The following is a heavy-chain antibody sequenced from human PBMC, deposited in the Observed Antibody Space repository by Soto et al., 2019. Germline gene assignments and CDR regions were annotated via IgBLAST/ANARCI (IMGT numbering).Heavy chain of an antibody. CDR3: AKDMPPYRGHAGAEYLQH. D-gene: IGHD2-2*01. CDR2: ISSSDGTT. V-gene: IGHV3-23*01. CDR1: GFTFSSYA. Sequence: PGGSLRLSCAASGFTFSSYALNWVRQAPGKGLEWVSSISSSDGTTYYADSVKGRFTISRDNSKNTLYLQMNSLRAEDTAVYYCAKDMPPYRGHAGAEYLQHWGQGTLVTVSS. J-gene: IGHJ1*01.